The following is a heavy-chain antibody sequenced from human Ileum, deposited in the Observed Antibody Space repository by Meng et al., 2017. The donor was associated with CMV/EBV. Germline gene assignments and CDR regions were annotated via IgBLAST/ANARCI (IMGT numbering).Heavy chain of an antibody. D-gene: IGHD6-6*01. CDR3: ARVWGIAVRPLDY. J-gene: IGHJ4*02. Sequence: QVQLQESGQGMEKTSQTLSLPCTFSGDSISSGHYYWSWIRQTPGKGLEWIGHIHDSGSTYYNPSLQSRVTISVDTSKNQFSLKLSSVTAADTAVYYCARVWGIAVRPLDYWGQGTLVTVSS. CDR1: GDSISSGHYY. CDR2: IHDSGST. V-gene: IGHV4-30-4*01.